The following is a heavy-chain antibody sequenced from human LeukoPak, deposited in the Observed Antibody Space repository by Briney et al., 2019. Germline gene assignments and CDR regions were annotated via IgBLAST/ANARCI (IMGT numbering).Heavy chain of an antibody. D-gene: IGHD3-3*01. Sequence: ASVKVSCKASGYTFTGYYMHWVRQAPGQGLEWMGRINPNSGGTNYAQKFQGRVTMTRDTSISTAYMELSRLRSDDTAVYYCARGENLEWLLSIDYWGQGTLVTVSS. J-gene: IGHJ4*02. CDR3: ARGENLEWLLSIDY. CDR1: GYTFTGYY. CDR2: INPNSGGT. V-gene: IGHV1-2*06.